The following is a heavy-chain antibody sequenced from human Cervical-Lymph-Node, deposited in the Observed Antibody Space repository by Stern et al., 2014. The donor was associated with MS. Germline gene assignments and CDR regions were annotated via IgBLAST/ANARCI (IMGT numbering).Heavy chain of an antibody. Sequence: VQLVESGGGFVKPGGSLRLSCAASGFTFSDYYMSWIRPAPGKGVERVSYISSRGTTIYDAGSVKGRCTISRDNAKNSLYLQMNSLRAEDTAVYYCARDRGSRERYYYYGMDVWGQGTTVTVSS. D-gene: IGHD1-26*01. V-gene: IGHV3-11*01. CDR3: ARDRGSRERYYYYGMDV. CDR2: ISSRGTTI. CDR1: GFTFSDYY. J-gene: IGHJ6*02.